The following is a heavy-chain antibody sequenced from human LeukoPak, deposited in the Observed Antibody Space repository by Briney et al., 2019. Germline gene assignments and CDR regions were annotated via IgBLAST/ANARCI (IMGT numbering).Heavy chain of an antibody. D-gene: IGHD1-7*01. Sequence: GGSLRLSCAASGFTFSSYGMSWVRQAPGKGLEWVSAISGSGGSTYYADSVKGRFTISRDNAKNSLYLQMNSLRAEDTAVYYCARGLELRSRPYYFDYWGQGTLVTVSS. CDR3: ARGLELRSRPYYFDY. CDR2: ISGSGGST. J-gene: IGHJ4*02. V-gene: IGHV3-23*01. CDR1: GFTFSSYG.